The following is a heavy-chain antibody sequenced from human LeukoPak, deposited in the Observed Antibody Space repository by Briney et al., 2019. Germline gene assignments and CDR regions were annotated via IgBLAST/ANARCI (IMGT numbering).Heavy chain of an antibody. Sequence: ASVKVSCKASGYTFTSYYMHWVRQAPGQGLEWMGIINPSGGSTSYAQKFQGRVTMTRDMSTSTVYMELSSLRSDDTAVYYCARVSGSYYYGSGSFAYWGQGTLVTVSS. V-gene: IGHV1-46*01. J-gene: IGHJ4*02. CDR2: INPSGGST. CDR1: GYTFTSYY. D-gene: IGHD3-10*01. CDR3: ARVSGSYYYGSGSFAY.